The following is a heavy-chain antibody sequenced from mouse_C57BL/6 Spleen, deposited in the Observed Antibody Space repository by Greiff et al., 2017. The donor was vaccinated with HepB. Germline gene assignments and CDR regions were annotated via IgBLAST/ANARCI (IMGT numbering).Heavy chain of an antibody. D-gene: IGHD2-4*01. V-gene: IGHV5-6*01. Sequence: EVQRVESGGDLVKPGGSLKLSCAASGFTFSSYGMSWVRQTPDKRLEWVATISSGGSYTYYPDSVKGRFTISRDNAKNTLYLQMSSLKSEDTAMYYCARLYDYEGYYAMDYWGQGTSVTVSS. CDR2: ISSGGSYT. CDR1: GFTFSSYG. J-gene: IGHJ4*01. CDR3: ARLYDYEGYYAMDY.